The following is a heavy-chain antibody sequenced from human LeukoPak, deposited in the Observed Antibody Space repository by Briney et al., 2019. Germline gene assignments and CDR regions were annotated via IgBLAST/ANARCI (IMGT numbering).Heavy chain of an antibody. CDR1: GYSFTSYW. J-gene: IGHJ4*02. CDR2: IKSKTDGGTT. V-gene: IGHV3-15*01. D-gene: IGHD3-9*01. CDR3: TGDNDPYDILTGPLRG. Sequence: PGESLKISCKGSGYSFTSYWISWVRQMPGKGREWGGRIKSKTDGGTTDYAAPVKGRFPISRDDSTNTLYLQMNSLKTEDTAVYYCTGDNDPYDILTGPLRGWGQGTLVTVSS.